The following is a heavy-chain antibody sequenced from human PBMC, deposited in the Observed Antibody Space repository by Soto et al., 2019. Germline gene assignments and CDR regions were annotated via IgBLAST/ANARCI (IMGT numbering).Heavy chain of an antibody. CDR1: GGSISSGGYY. J-gene: IGHJ6*02. V-gene: IGHV4-31*03. D-gene: IGHD3-10*01. Sequence: SETLSLTCTVSGGSISSGGYYWSWIRQHPGKGLEWIGYIYYSGSTYYNPSLRSRVTISVDTSKNQFSLKLISVTAADTAVYYCARELRFGEDYYGMDVWGQGTTVTVSS. CDR3: ARELRFGEDYYGMDV. CDR2: IYYSGST.